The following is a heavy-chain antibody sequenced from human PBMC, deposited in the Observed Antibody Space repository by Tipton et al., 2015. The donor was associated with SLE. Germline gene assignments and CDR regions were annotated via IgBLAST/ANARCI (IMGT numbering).Heavy chain of an antibody. D-gene: IGHD3-22*01. Sequence: SLRLSCAASGFTFSSYAVHWVRQAPGKGLEWVAVISYDGSNKYYADSVKGRFTISRDNSKNTLYLQMNSLRAEDTAVYYCARVNSYYDSSGYPFDIWGQGTMVTVSS. J-gene: IGHJ3*02. V-gene: IGHV3-30-3*01. CDR3: ARVNSYYDSSGYPFDI. CDR1: GFTFSSYA. CDR2: ISYDGSNK.